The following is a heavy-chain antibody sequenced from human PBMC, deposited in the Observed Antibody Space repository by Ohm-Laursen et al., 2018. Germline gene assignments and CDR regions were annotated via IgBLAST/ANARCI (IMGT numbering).Heavy chain of an antibody. J-gene: IGHJ6*02. CDR1: GGSFSGYY. D-gene: IGHD4/OR15-4a*01. V-gene: IGHV3-11*04. CDR2: VSGSGYTK. Sequence: GTLSLTWAVYGGSFSGYYWSWIRQPPGKGLEWVSHVSGSGYTKYYGDSVKGRFTISRDNAENSLYLQMNSLRADDTAVYYCAREQFDYNVPLPRGGMDVWGQGTTVTVSS. CDR3: AREQFDYNVPLPRGGMDV.